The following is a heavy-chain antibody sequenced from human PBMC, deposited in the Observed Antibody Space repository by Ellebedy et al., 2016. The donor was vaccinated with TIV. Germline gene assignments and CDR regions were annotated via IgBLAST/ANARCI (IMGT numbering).Heavy chain of an antibody. D-gene: IGHD2-15*01. CDR1: GFTFSNYW. Sequence: GESLKISCAASGFTFSNYWMSWVRQATGKGLEWVSAIGTAGDTYYPGSVKGRFTISRENAKNSLYLQMNSLRAGDTAVYYCARWASDIPGMDVWGQGTTVTVSS. J-gene: IGHJ6*02. CDR2: IGTAGDT. CDR3: ARWASDIPGMDV. V-gene: IGHV3-13*01.